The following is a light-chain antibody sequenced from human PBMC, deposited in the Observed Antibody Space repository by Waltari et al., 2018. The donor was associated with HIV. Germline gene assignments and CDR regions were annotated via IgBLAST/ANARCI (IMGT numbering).Light chain of an antibody. Sequence: QSVLGQESSASGTAGQRVVISCSGTSANIGKNYVYWYQQFAGATPRLIIYNTGPSPAGVPGRFSGSKSGVSSSLVMRGLQSGDEATYYCATWDANRWVFGGGTKVSVL. CDR2: NTG. CDR3: ATWDANRWV. CDR1: SANIGKNY. V-gene: IGLV1-47*02. J-gene: IGLJ3*02.